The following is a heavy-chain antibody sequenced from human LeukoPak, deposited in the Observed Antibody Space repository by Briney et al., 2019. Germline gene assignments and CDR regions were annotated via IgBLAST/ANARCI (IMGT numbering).Heavy chain of an antibody. CDR2: INPSSGGT. CDR3: ARSDSSGCY. CDR1: GYTFTGYY. D-gene: IGHD6-19*01. J-gene: IGHJ4*02. Sequence: ASVKVSCKASGYTFTGYYMHWVRQAPGQGLEWMGWINPSSGGTNYEQKFQGRVTMTRDTSISTAYMELSGLRSDDTAVYYCARSDSSGCYWGQGTLVTVSS. V-gene: IGHV1-2*02.